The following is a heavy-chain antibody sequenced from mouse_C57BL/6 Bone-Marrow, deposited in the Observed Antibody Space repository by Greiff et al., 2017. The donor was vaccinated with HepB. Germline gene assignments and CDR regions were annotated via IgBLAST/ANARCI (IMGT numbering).Heavy chain of an antibody. V-gene: IGHV1-72*01. D-gene: IGHD2-2*01. CDR1: GYTFTSYW. CDR2: IDPNSGGT. CDR3: TRGGAMVTTNYFDY. J-gene: IGHJ2*01. Sequence: QVQLQPGAELVKPGASVKLSCKASGYTFTSYWMHWVKQRPGRGLEWIGRIDPNSGGTKYNEKFKSKATLTVDKPSSTAYMQLSSLTSEDSAVYYCTRGGAMVTTNYFDYWGQGTTLTVSS.